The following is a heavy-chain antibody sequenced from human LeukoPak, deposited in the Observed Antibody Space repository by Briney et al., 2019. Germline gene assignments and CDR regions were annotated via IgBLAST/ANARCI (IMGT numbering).Heavy chain of an antibody. CDR3: AATKRYSSSWYGTLDY. CDR1: GYTFTSYD. V-gene: IGHV1-2*02. J-gene: IGHJ4*02. D-gene: IGHD6-13*01. CDR2: INPNSGGT. Sequence: ASVKVSCKASGYTFTSYDINWVRQATGQGLEWMGWINPNSGGTNYAQKFQGRVTMTRDTSISTAYMELSRLRSDDTAVYYCAATKRYSSSWYGTLDYWGPGTLVTVPS.